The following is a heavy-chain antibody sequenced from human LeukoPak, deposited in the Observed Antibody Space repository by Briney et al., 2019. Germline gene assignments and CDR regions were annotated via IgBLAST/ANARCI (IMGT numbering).Heavy chain of an antibody. CDR1: GFTFGDYA. CDR3: TRGRITIYGVLQDFDH. Sequence: PGGSLRLSCTASGFTFGDYAMSWVRQAPGKGLEWVGFITRKTYGGTAEYAASVKGRFTISRDDSKSIAYLQMNSLKTGDTAMYYCTRGRITIYGVLQDFDHWGQGTLVTVSS. V-gene: IGHV3-49*04. D-gene: IGHD3-3*01. J-gene: IGHJ4*02. CDR2: ITRKTYGGTA.